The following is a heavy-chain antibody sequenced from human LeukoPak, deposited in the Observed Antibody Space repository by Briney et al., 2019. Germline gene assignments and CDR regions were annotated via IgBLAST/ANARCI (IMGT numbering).Heavy chain of an antibody. D-gene: IGHD3-3*02. J-gene: IGHJ6*03. Sequence: GESLKISCKVSGYSFNSYWIGWVRHMPGKGLEWMGIIYPGDSDTRYSPSFQGQVTISADKSISTAYLQWSSLKASDTAIYYCTRQQIYGISYYYMDVWGKGTTVTVSS. CDR3: TRQQIYGISYYYMDV. CDR1: GYSFNSYW. CDR2: IYPGDSDT. V-gene: IGHV5-51*01.